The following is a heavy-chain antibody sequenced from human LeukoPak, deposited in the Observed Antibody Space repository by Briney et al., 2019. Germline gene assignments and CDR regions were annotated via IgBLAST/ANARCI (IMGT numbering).Heavy chain of an antibody. V-gene: IGHV3-23*01. Sequence: GGSLRLSCAASGFTVSSNYMSWVRQAPGKGLEWVSTISDSGGGTYFADSVKGRFPISRDNSKNTLYLQMNSLRAEDTAIYYCAKAGGSGGMDVWGQGTTVTVSS. CDR3: AKAGGSGGMDV. J-gene: IGHJ6*02. D-gene: IGHD3-10*01. CDR2: ISDSGGGT. CDR1: GFTVSSNY.